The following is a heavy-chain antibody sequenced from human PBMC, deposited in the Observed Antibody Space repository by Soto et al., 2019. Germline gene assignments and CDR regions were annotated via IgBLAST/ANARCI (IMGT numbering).Heavy chain of an antibody. Sequence: EVQRVESGGGLVQPRGSLRLSCAASGFTVSGYARSWARQAPGKGLEWVSSVSESGIGTYYADSVKGRFTISRDTSKNTLYLQMNGRTVEDTAVYFCARHNYDRDIDHSFSEFWGPGTLVSVSS. CDR2: VSESGIGT. V-gene: IGHV3-23*04. CDR3: ARHNYDRDIDHSFSEF. J-gene: IGHJ4*01. D-gene: IGHD3-3*01. CDR1: GFTVSGYA.